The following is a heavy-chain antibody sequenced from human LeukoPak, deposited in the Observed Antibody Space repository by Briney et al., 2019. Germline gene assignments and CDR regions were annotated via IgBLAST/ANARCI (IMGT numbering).Heavy chain of an antibody. CDR1: RYTLTSYG. CDR3: ARVFEGGDYGGYYYGMDV. Sequence: GAAVKVSCMASRYTLTSYGISGVRQAPGQGLERMGWVSAYNGNTNYAQKLQGRVTMTTDTSTSTAYMELRSLRSDDTAVYYCARVFEGGDYGGYYYGMDVWGQGTTVTVSS. D-gene: IGHD4-17*01. J-gene: IGHJ6*02. V-gene: IGHV1-18*01. CDR2: VSAYNGNT.